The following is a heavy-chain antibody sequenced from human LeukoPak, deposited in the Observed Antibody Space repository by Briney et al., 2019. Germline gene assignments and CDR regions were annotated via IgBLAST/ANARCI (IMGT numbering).Heavy chain of an antibody. J-gene: IGHJ4*02. CDR1: GFTFSNYY. CDR3: AKVLVGATYGTIDY. CDR2: ISSRSNTI. V-gene: IGHV3-11*04. D-gene: IGHD1-26*01. Sequence: KPGGSLRLSCVASGFTFSNYYMSWIRQAPGKGLEWISYISSRSNTINYAASVKGRFTVSRDNAKNSLSLQMNSLRADDTAVYYCAKVLVGATYGTIDYWGQGTLVTVSS.